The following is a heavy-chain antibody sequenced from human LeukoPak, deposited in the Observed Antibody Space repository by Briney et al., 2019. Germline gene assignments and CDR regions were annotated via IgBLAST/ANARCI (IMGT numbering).Heavy chain of an antibody. CDR2: ISRSGSTK. Sequence: GGSLRLSCAASGFTFSDYNMRWIRQAPGKGLEWVSSISRSGSTKYYADSVKGRFTISRNNAKNSLFLQMNSLRAEDTAVYYCARVLRYCSGGNCYSGGLGYMDVWGKGTTVTISS. J-gene: IGHJ6*03. CDR1: GFTFSDYN. V-gene: IGHV3-11*01. CDR3: ARVLRYCSGGNCYSGGLGYMDV. D-gene: IGHD2-15*01.